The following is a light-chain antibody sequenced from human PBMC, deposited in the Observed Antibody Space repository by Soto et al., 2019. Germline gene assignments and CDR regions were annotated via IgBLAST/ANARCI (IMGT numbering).Light chain of an antibody. Sequence: ETVFTQSPGTLSLSPGERATLSCRASQTIRSNYLAWYRQTPGQAPRLLIYGASNRATGIADRFSGSGSGTDLTLIVSRLEPEDFALYYCQQYGSSPWTFGQGTKVEIK. V-gene: IGKV3-20*01. CDR1: QTIRSNY. J-gene: IGKJ1*01. CDR2: GAS. CDR3: QQYGSSPWT.